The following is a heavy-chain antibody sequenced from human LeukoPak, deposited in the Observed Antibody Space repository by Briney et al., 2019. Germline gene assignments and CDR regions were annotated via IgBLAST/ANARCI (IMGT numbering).Heavy chain of an antibody. J-gene: IGHJ4*02. Sequence: GGSLRLSCAASGFTFSSYEMNWVRQAPGKGLEWVSAIRGSGGYTYYADSVKGRFTISRDNAKNSLYLQMNSLRAEDTAVYYCAVWGSYRYLYYFDYWGQGTLVTVSS. CDR1: GFTFSSYE. CDR3: AVWGSYRYLYYFDY. V-gene: IGHV3-21*01. CDR2: IRGSGGYT. D-gene: IGHD3-16*02.